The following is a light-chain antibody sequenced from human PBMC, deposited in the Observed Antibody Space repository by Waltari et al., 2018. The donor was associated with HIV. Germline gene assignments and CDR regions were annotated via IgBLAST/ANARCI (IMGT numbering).Light chain of an antibody. CDR3: SSYTSSSTYVI. CDR1: SSDVGGYNR. CDR2: EVS. Sequence: QSALTQPPPVSASPGQSVTISCTGGSSDVGGYNRVSWYQQPPGTAPKLMIYEVSNRPSGVPDRFSGSKSGNAASLTISGLQPEDEGDYFCSSYTSSSTYVIFGGGTKLTVL. V-gene: IGLV2-18*02. J-gene: IGLJ2*01.